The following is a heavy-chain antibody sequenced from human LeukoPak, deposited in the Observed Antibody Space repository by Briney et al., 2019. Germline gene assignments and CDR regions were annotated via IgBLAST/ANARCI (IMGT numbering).Heavy chain of an antibody. CDR2: ISGSGDNT. D-gene: IGHD3-10*01. CDR1: GFTFSSYA. V-gene: IGHV3-23*01. CDR3: AKEAALWFGRYVRYYFDY. J-gene: IGHJ4*02. Sequence: GGSLRLSCAASGFTFSSYAMSWVRQAPGKGLEWVSAISGSGDNTYYADSVKGRFTISRDNSKNTLYLQMNSLRAEDTAVYYCAKEAALWFGRYVRYYFDYWGQGTLVTVSS.